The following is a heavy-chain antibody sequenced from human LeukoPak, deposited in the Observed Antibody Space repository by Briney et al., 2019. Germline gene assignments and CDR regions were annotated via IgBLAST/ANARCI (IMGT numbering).Heavy chain of an antibody. D-gene: IGHD3-22*01. CDR2: INPDGSEK. J-gene: IGHJ4*02. CDR3: ARDRQTYYYDSSAYSSDY. V-gene: IGHV3-7*01. CDR1: GFTFTTSW. Sequence: GGSLRLSCAASGFTFTTSWMNWVRQAPGKGLQWVAGINPDGSEKYSVDSVKGRFTISRDNAENSLYLQMNSLRAEDTAVYYCARDRQTYYYDSSAYSSDYWGQGTLVTVSS.